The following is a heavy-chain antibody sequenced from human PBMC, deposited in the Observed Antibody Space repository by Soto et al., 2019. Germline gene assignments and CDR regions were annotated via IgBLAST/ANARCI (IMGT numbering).Heavy chain of an antibody. J-gene: IGHJ5*02. CDR1: GGSISSYY. CDR2: IYYSGST. D-gene: IGHD2-15*01. Sequence: SETLSLTCTVSGGSISSYYWSWIRQPPGKGLEWIGYIYYSGSTNYNPSLKSRVTISVDTSKNQFSLKLSSVTAADAAADDCAGDVNDCSGGGCYDCFDPWGQGTLVTVSS. V-gene: IGHV4-59*01. CDR3: AGDVNDCSGGGCYDCFDP.